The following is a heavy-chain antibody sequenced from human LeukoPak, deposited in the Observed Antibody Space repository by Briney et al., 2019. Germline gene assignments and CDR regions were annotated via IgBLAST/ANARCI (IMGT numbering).Heavy chain of an antibody. CDR1: GFSANDNY. Sequence: GGSLRLSCAVSGFSANDNYMSWVRQAPGKGLQWVSVMFPDGRTYYADSVKGRFTISRDLARNTLLLQMHSLRADDTAVHYCARTNPVYGDYDYWGQGTLVTVSS. CDR3: ARTNPVYGDYDY. CDR2: MFPDGRT. D-gene: IGHD4-17*01. J-gene: IGHJ4*02. V-gene: IGHV3-53*01.